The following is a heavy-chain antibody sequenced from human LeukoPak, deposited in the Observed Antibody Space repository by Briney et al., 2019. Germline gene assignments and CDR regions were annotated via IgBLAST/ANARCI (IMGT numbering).Heavy chain of an antibody. CDR2: ISYDGSNK. CDR3: AREDGAVAARGFDY. Sequence: GRSLRLSCAASGFTFSSYGMHWVRQAPGKGLEWVAVISYDGSNKYYADSVKGRFTISRDNSKNTLYLQMNSLRAEDTAVYYCAREDGAVAARGFDYWGQGTLVTVSS. CDR1: GFTFSSYG. V-gene: IGHV3-30*03. J-gene: IGHJ4*02. D-gene: IGHD6-19*01.